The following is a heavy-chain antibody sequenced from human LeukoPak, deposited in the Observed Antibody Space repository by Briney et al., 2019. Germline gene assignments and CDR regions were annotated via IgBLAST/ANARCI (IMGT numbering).Heavy chain of an antibody. J-gene: IGHJ4*02. V-gene: IGHV3-7*03. Sequence: GGSLRLSCAASGFTFSTYWMTWVRQGPGKGLEWVANIRQDGGEAYYVDSVKGRFTISRDNAKASVYLQMNSLTADDTAVYYCVRGGTFRYSGTSGGYWGQGTLVTVSS. CDR2: IRQDGGEA. CDR3: VRGGTFRYSGTSGGY. CDR1: GFTFSTYW. D-gene: IGHD1-26*01.